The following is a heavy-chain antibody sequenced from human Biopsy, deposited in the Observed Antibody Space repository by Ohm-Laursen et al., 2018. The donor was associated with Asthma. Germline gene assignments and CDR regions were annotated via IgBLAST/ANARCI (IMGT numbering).Heavy chain of an antibody. Sequence: GTLSLTCAVYGGSFRGYYWSWIRQPPGKGLEWIGEINHIGSTNYNPSLKSRVTISVDTSKNQFSRTLNPVTAADTAVYYCARITNDRIAAAGRYYYYGMDVWGQGTTVTVSS. D-gene: IGHD6-13*01. CDR2: INHIGST. CDR3: ARITNDRIAAAGRYYYYGMDV. V-gene: IGHV4-34*01. J-gene: IGHJ6*02. CDR1: GGSFRGYY.